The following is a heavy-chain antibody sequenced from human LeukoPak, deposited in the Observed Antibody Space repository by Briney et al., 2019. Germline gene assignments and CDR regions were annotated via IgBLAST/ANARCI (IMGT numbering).Heavy chain of an antibody. CDR2: IIPIFGTA. Sequence: SVKVSCMASGGTFSSYAISWVRQAPGQGLEWMGGIIPIFGTANYAQKFQGRVTITTDESTSTAYMELSSLRSEDTAVYYCAKGIYGDSLGYWGQGTLVTVSS. J-gene: IGHJ4*02. V-gene: IGHV1-69*05. CDR3: AKGIYGDSLGY. CDR1: GGTFSSYA. D-gene: IGHD4-17*01.